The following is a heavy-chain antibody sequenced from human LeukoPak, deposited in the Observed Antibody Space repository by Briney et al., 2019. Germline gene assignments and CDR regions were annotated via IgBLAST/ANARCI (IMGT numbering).Heavy chain of an antibody. D-gene: IGHD3-3*01. J-gene: IGHJ4*02. Sequence: SVKGRFTISREDAKSSLYLQMNSLRADDTAVYYCARGSYHDFWSAYQIPHLDYWGRGTLVTVSS. CDR3: ARGSYHDFWSAYQIPHLDY. V-gene: IGHV3-48*01.